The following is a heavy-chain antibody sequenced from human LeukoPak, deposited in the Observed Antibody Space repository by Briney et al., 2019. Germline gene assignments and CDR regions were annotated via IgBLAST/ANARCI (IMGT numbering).Heavy chain of an antibody. CDR2: ISGSGGST. J-gene: IGHJ4*02. Sequence: GGSLRLSCAASGFTFSSYAMSWVRQAPGKGLEWVSAISGSGGSTYDADSVKGRFTISRDNSKNTLYLQMNSLRAEDTAVYYCAKPTGYVVPAAPRHWGQGTLVTVSS. D-gene: IGHD2-2*01. V-gene: IGHV3-23*01. CDR3: AKPTGYVVPAAPRH. CDR1: GFTFSSYA.